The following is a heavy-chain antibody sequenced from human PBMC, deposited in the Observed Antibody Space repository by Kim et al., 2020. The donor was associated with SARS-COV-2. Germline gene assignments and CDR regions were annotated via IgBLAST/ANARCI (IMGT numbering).Heavy chain of an antibody. Sequence: GGSLRLSCAASGFTFSDYYMSWIRQAPGKGLEWVSYISSSGSTIYYADSVKGRFTISRDNAKNSLYLQMNSLRAEDTAVYYCARDSSPYYYDSSGYNRREYFQHWGQGTLVTVSS. D-gene: IGHD3-22*01. CDR2: ISSSGSTI. V-gene: IGHV3-11*04. J-gene: IGHJ1*01. CDR3: ARDSSPYYYDSSGYNRREYFQH. CDR1: GFTFSDYY.